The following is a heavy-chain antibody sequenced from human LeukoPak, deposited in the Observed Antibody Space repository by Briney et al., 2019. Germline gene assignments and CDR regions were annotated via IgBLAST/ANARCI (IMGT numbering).Heavy chain of an antibody. V-gene: IGHV3-23*01. CDR3: AKDRRGYSYGFLDS. D-gene: IGHD5-18*01. CDR2: ISGSGGST. CDR1: GFTFSSYA. J-gene: IGHJ4*02. Sequence: PGGPLRLSCAASGFTFSSYAMRWVRQAPGEGGEWGSAISGSGGSTDYADSVKGRFTISRENSKNTLDLQMKSLTAEDTAVYFCAKDRRGYSYGFLDSWGQGTLVAVSS.